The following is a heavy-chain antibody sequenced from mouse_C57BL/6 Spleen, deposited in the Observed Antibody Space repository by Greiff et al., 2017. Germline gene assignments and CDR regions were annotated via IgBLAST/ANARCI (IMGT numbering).Heavy chain of an antibody. Sequence: EVKLVESGGGLVKPGGSLQLSCAASGFTFSDSGMHWVRQAPEKGLEWVAYISSGSSTIYYADTVKGRFTISRDNAKNTLVLQMTSLRSEDTAMYYCARGWLLFAYWGQGTLVTVSA. J-gene: IGHJ3*01. CDR1: GFTFSDSG. CDR2: ISSGSSTI. V-gene: IGHV5-17*01. D-gene: IGHD2-3*01. CDR3: ARGWLLFAY.